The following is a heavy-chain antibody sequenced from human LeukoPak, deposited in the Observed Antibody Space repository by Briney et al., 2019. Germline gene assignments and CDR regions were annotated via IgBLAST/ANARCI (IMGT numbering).Heavy chain of an antibody. CDR3: ARDPRYDFWSGSNNWFDP. V-gene: IGHV1-2*02. D-gene: IGHD3-3*01. J-gene: IGHJ5*02. Sequence: GASVKVSCKASGYTFTGYYMHWVRQAPGQGLEWMGWINPNSGGTNYAQKFQGRVTMTRDTSISTAYMELSRLRSDDTAVYYCARDPRYDFWSGSNNWFDPWGQGTLVTVSS. CDR1: GYTFTGYY. CDR2: INPNSGGT.